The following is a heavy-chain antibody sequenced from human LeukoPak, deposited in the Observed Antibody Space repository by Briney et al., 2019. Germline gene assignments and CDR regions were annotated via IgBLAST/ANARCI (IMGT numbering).Heavy chain of an antibody. Sequence: ASVKVSCKASGYTFTSYGISWVRQAPGQGLEWMGWISAYNGNTNYAQKLQGRVTMTTDTSTSTAYMELRSLRSDDTAVYYCARDSVMYYDSGGNHYFDYWGQGTLVTVSS. D-gene: IGHD3-22*01. J-gene: IGHJ4*02. CDR1: GYTFTSYG. V-gene: IGHV1-18*01. CDR2: ISAYNGNT. CDR3: ARDSVMYYDSGGNHYFDY.